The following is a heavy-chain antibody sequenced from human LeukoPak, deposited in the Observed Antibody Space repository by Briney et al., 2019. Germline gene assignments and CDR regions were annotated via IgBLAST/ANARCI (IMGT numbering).Heavy chain of an antibody. J-gene: IGHJ4*02. Sequence: PWASVKVSCKASGYSFVVYYVHWWRQAPGQGLEWMGWINPRNGETSYARTFQGRITMTRDTSSSTAYMELSRLRSDDTAVYYCARDRPNGYNFDYWGQGTLVTVSS. CDR1: GYSFVVYY. V-gene: IGHV1-2*02. CDR2: INPRNGET. CDR3: ARDRPNGYNFDY. D-gene: IGHD5-24*01.